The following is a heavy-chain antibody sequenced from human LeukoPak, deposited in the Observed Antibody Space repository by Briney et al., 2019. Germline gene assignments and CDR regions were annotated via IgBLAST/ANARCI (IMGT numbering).Heavy chain of an antibody. D-gene: IGHD3-22*01. CDR3: ARDQAANYYDSSGSADAY. CDR1: GYTFISYY. Sequence: ASVKVSCKASGYTFISYYMHWVRQAPGQGLEWMGIINPSGGSTSYAQKFQGRVTMTRDTSTSTVYMELSSLRSEETAVYYCARDQAANYYDSSGSADAYWGQGTLVTVSS. V-gene: IGHV1-46*01. J-gene: IGHJ4*02. CDR2: INPSGGST.